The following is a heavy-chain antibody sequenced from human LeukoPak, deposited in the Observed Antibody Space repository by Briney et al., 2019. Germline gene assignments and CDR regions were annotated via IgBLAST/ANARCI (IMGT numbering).Heavy chain of an antibody. CDR1: GGSISSYY. J-gene: IGHJ4*02. CDR3: ARTVAGTSEPYYFDY. Sequence: SETLSLTCTVSGGSISSYYWSWIRQPPGKGLEWIGYIYYSGSTNYNPSLKSRVTISVDTSKNQFSLKLSSVTAADTAVYYCARTVAGTSEPYYFDYWGQGTLVTVSS. D-gene: IGHD6-19*01. V-gene: IGHV4-59*01. CDR2: IYYSGST.